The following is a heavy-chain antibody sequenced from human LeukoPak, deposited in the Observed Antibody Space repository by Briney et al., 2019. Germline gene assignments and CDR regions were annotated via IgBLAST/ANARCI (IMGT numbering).Heavy chain of an antibody. CDR2: IYHSGST. J-gene: IGHJ6*02. V-gene: IGHV4-30-2*01. CDR1: GGSISSGGYY. CDR3: ARAGSSGGWYYYYGMDV. D-gene: IGHD6-25*01. Sequence: YPSETLSLTCTVSGGSISSGGYYWSWIRQPPGKGLEWIGYIYHSGSTYYNPSLKSRVTISVDRSKNQFSLKLSSVTAADTAVYYCARAGSSGGWYYYYGMDVWGQGTTVTVSS.